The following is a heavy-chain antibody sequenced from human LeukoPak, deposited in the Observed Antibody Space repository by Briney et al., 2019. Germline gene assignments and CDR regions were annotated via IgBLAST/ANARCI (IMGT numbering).Heavy chain of an antibody. D-gene: IGHD2-2*01. V-gene: IGHV1-24*01. CDR2: FDPEDGET. CDR1: GYTLTELS. J-gene: IGHJ2*01. CDR3: ATGSSTTAGPARMNWYFDL. Sequence: ASVKVSCKVSGYTLTELSMHWVRQAPGKGLAWMGGFDPEDGETIYAQKFQGRVTMTEDTSTDTAYMELSSLRSEDTAVYYCATGSSTTAGPARMNWYFDLWGRGTLVTVSS.